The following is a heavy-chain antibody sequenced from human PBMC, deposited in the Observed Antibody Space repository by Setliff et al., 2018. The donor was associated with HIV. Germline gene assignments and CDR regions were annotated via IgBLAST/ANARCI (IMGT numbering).Heavy chain of an antibody. J-gene: IGHJ6*02. D-gene: IGHD2-2*01. Sequence: SVKVSCKASGGTFSSYAISWVRQAPGQGLEWMGGIIPISGTVNYAQKFWGRVTITTHESTSTAYMELSSLRSEDTAVYYCARDHCSSSGCYEYSYYGMDVWGQGTTVTVSS. CDR3: ARDHCSSSGCYEYSYYGMDV. V-gene: IGHV1-69*05. CDR2: IIPISGTV. CDR1: GGTFSSYA.